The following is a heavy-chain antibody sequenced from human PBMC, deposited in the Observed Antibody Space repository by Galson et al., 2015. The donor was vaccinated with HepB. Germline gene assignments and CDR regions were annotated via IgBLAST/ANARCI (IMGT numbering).Heavy chain of an antibody. V-gene: IGHV3-21*01. CDR1: GFTFSSYS. D-gene: IGHD3-22*01. CDR3: ARDWDDSSGYWRVPFDP. CDR2: ISSSSSYI. Sequence: SLRLSCAASGFTFSSYSMNWVRPAPGKGLEWVSSISSSSSYIYYADSVKGRFTISRDNAKNSLYLQMNSLRAEDTAVYYCARDWDDSSGYWRVPFDPWGQGTLVTVSS. J-gene: IGHJ5*02.